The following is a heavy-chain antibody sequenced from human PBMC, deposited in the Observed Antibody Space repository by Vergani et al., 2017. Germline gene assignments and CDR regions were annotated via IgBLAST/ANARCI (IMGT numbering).Heavy chain of an antibody. D-gene: IGHD3/OR15-3a*01. J-gene: IGHJ3*01. V-gene: IGHV4-34*01. CDR2: INHSGST. CDR3: ATRTRAPR. Sequence: QVQLQQWGAGLLKPSETLSLTCAVYGGSFSGYYWSWIRQPPGKGLEWIGEINHSGSTNYNPSLKSRVTISVDTSKNQFSLKLSSVTDADTAVYYCATRTRAPRWGQGTMVTVSS. CDR1: GGSFSGYY.